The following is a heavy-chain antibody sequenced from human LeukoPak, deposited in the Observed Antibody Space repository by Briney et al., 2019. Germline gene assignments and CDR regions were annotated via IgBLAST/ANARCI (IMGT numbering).Heavy chain of an antibody. D-gene: IGHD6-13*01. J-gene: IGHJ4*02. CDR1: GFRFSGYW. V-gene: IGHV3-74*01. Sequence: TGGSLRLSCAASGFRFSGYWMHWVRQAPGKGLVWVSLINTDGGRTAYADSVKGRFTISRDNAKNTLYLQMNSLRAEDTAVYCCARESGYTYGAWGQGTLVTVSS. CDR3: ARESGYTYGA. CDR2: INTDGGRT.